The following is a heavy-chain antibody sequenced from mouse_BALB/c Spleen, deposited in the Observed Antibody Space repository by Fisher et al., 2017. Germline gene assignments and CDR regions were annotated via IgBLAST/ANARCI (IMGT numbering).Heavy chain of an antibody. J-gene: IGHJ4*01. D-gene: IGHD2-1*01. CDR3: ARDGNWAMDY. Sequence: RFTISRDNAKNNLYLQMSSLKSEDTAMYYCARDGNWAMDYWGQGTSVTVSS. V-gene: IGHV5-4*02.